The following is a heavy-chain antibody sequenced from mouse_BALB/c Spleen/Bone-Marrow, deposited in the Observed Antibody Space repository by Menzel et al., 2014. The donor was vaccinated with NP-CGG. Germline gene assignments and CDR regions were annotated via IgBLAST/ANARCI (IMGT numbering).Heavy chain of an antibody. CDR1: GYTFTNYW. CDR2: IDPNNGRT. CDR3: ANLGD. D-gene: IGHD4-1*01. Sequence: QVQLQQPGADLVKPGASVKLSCETSGYTFTNYWMHWVRQRPGQGLEWMGEIDPNNGRTNRYENVNNKATLTVDKTFSTAYMQLSSLTSGDSAVYCYANLGDWGQGTPVTVSA. V-gene: IGHV1S81*02. J-gene: IGHJ3*01.